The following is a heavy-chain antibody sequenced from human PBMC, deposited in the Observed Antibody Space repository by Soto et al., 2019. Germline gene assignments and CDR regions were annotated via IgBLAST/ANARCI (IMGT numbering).Heavy chain of an antibody. Sequence: QVHLQESGPRLVKPSETLSLTCTVSGGSISNYYWCWIRQPPGRGLEWIGHIFYSGSTNYNPALKSRVTISVDTSKSQFSLKLSSVTAADTAVYYCAKDSGYNYGYFRWFDPWGQGTLVTVSS. J-gene: IGHJ5*02. CDR2: IFYSGST. D-gene: IGHD5-18*01. CDR3: AKDSGYNYGYFRWFDP. V-gene: IGHV4-59*01. CDR1: GGSISNYY.